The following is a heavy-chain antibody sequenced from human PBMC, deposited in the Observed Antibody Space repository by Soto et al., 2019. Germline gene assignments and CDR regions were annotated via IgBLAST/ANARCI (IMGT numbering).Heavy chain of an antibody. CDR3: ARGPTNDGGCMDV. CDR1: GFTFSSSN. CDR2: ISSPSSYL. J-gene: IGHJ6*02. D-gene: IGHD1-1*01. Sequence: EVQLVESGGGLVKPGGSLRLSCAASGFTFSSSNMHWVRQAPGKGLEWVSCISSPSSYLHYADSVKGRFTISRDNAKGALHLHMNSRRAEDTAMYYCARGPTNDGGCMDVWGQGTTVTVSS. V-gene: IGHV3-21*01.